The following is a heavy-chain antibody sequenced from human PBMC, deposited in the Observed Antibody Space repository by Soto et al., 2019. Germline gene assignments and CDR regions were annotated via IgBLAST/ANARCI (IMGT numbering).Heavy chain of an antibody. CDR1: GFTFRNYD. Sequence: EVQLVESGGGLVQPGGSLRLSCEASGFTFRNYDMHWVRQGTGKGLEWVSGSSAAGDPDYADSVEGRFTISRENAQNSFCLQMNSLRVGDTAVYYCARTDRDFYGLDVWGQGTTVIVSS. CDR2: SSAAGDP. CDR3: ARTDRDFYGLDV. V-gene: IGHV3-13*05. J-gene: IGHJ6*02.